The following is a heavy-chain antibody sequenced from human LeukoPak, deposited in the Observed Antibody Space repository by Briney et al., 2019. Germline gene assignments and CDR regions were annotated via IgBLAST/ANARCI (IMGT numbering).Heavy chain of an antibody. D-gene: IGHD6-13*01. CDR3: ARDGGVAAAGIRWFDP. J-gene: IGHJ5*02. CDR1: GFTFSSYW. Sequence: GGSLRLSCAASGFTFSSYWMSWVRQAPGKGLEWVANIKQDGSEKYYVDSVKGRFTISRDNAKNSLYLQMNSLRAEDTAVYYCARDGGVAAAGIRWFDPWGQGTLVTVSS. CDR2: IKQDGSEK. V-gene: IGHV3-7*01.